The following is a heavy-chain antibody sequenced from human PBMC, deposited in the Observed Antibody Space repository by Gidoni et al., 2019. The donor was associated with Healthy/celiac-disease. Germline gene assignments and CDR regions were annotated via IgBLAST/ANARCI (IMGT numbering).Heavy chain of an antibody. D-gene: IGHD2-2*01. CDR2: NSSRSIYI. CDR3: ARAGENHIGVVPAAIYYYGMDV. CDR1: GTAFPSYR. J-gene: IGHJ6*02. V-gene: IGHV3-21*01. Sequence: EVQLEESGGGLVKPGGSLTLCCDASGTAFPSYRLNWVRQAPGTGLERGSCNSSRSIYIDYADTVKGRFTISRYNGKNSLYLQMNSLRAEDTAVYYCARAGENHIGVVPAAIYYYGMDVWGQGTTVTVSS.